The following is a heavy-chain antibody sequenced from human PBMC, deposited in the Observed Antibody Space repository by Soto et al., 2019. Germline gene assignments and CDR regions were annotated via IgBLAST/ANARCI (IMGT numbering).Heavy chain of an antibody. CDR1: GGTFSSYA. Sequence: QVQLVQSGAEVKKPGSSVKVSCKASGGTFSSYAISWVRQAPGQGLEWMGGIIPIFGTANYAQKFQGRVTSTADGATSTAYMDLSSVRAEDTAVYYCARGGYCSGGSCPSYYYCGMAVCGQETTVTVSS. J-gene: IGHJ6*02. CDR3: ARGGYCSGGSCPSYYYCGMAV. D-gene: IGHD2-15*01. CDR2: IIPIFGTA. V-gene: IGHV1-69*12.